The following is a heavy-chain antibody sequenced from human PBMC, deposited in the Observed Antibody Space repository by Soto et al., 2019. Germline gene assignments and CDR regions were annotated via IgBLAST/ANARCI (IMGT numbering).Heavy chain of an antibody. J-gene: IGHJ5*02. CDR3: AKDRSPTVEPSNWFDP. D-gene: IGHD1-1*01. CDR2: ISWNSGSI. CDR1: GFTFDDYA. V-gene: IGHV3-9*01. Sequence: GGSLRLSCEASGFTFDDYAMHWVRQAPGKGLEWVSGISWNSGSIGYADSVKGRFTTSRDNAKNSLFLQMNSLRPEDTAWYYCAKDRSPTVEPSNWFDPWGQGTLVTVSS.